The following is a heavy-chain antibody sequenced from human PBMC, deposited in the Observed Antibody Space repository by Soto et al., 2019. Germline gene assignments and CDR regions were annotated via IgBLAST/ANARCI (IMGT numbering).Heavy chain of an antibody. J-gene: IGHJ4*02. CDR2: ISAYNGNT. CDR1: GYTFTSYG. CDR3: ARDHTYIIRSGWYKYAFDY. D-gene: IGHD6-19*01. V-gene: IGHV1-18*01. Sequence: GASVKVSCKASGYTFTSYGISWVRQAPGQGLEWMGWISAYNGNTNYAQKLQGRVTMTTDTSTSTAYMELRSLRSDDTAVYYCARDHTYIIRSGWYKYAFDYWGQGTLVTVSS.